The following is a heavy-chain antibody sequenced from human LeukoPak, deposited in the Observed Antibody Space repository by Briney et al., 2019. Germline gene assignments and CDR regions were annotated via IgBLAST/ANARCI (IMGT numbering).Heavy chain of an antibody. CDR1: GFTFSTYS. J-gene: IGHJ4*02. CDR2: IYSGDTT. CDR3: ASILRSSSGYYFDY. Sequence: GGSLRLSCAASGFTFSTYSMNWVRQAPGKGLEWVSVIYSGDTTFYADSVRGKFTISRDNSKNTLYLQMNSLRAEDTAVYYCASILRSSSGYYFDYWGQGTLVTVSS. D-gene: IGHD3-10*01. V-gene: IGHV3-66*01.